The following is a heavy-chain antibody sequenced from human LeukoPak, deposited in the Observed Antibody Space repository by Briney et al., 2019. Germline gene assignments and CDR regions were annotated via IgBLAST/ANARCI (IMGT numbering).Heavy chain of an antibody. CDR2: MNPNSGNT. V-gene: IGHV1-8*01. CDR3: ARPGPLVPITMVRGDSFDY. D-gene: IGHD3-10*01. Sequence: GASVKVSCKASGYTFTSYDINWVRQATGQGLEWMGWMNPNSGNTGYAQKFQGRVTMTRNTSISTAYMELSRLRSDDTAVYYCARPGPLVPITMVRGDSFDYWGQGTLVTVSS. J-gene: IGHJ4*02. CDR1: GYTFTSYD.